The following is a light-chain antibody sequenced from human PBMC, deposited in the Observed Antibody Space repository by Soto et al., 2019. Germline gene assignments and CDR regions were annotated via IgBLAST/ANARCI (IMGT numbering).Light chain of an antibody. J-gene: IGLJ2*01. CDR1: TSNIGDNS. CDR3: AAWDDSLTGVV. V-gene: IGLV1-44*01. CDR2: NNY. Sequence: QSVLTQPPSASGTPGQRVAISCSGSTSNIGDNSVIWYQQLPGTAPKVLIYNNYQRPSGVPDRFSGSKSGTSASLAISGLQSEDEADYFCAAWDDSLTGVVFGGGTKLTVL.